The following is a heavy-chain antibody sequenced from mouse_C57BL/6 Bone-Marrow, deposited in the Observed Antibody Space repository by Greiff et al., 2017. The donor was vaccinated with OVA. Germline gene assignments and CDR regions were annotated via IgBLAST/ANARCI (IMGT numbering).Heavy chain of an antibody. V-gene: IGHV1-15*01. CDR2: IDPETGGT. CDR1: GYSFTDYE. CDR3: TRVRGVGY. D-gene: IGHD1-1*01. Sequence: QVQLQQSGAELVRPGASVTLSCKASGYSFTDYEMHWVKQTPVHGLEWIGAIDPETGGTAYNQKFKGKAILTADKSSSTAYMELRSLTSEDSAVYYGTRVRGVGYWGKGTLVTVSA. J-gene: IGHJ3*01.